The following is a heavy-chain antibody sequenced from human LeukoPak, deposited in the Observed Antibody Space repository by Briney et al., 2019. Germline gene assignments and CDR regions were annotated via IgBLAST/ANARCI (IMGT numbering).Heavy chain of an antibody. V-gene: IGHV3-21*01. D-gene: IGHD2-15*01. CDR3: AREAGYCSGGSCYPDY. J-gene: IGHJ4*02. Sequence: GGSLRLSCAASGFTFSSYSMNWARQAPGKGLEWVSSISSGRSYIYYADSVKGRFTISRDNAKNSLYLQMNSLRAEDTAVYYCAREAGYCSGGSCYPDYWGQGTLVTVSS. CDR2: ISSGRSYI. CDR1: GFTFSSYS.